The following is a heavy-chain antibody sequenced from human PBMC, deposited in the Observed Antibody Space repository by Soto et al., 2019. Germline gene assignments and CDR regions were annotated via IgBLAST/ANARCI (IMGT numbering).Heavy chain of an antibody. CDR1: GYTFTSYA. D-gene: IGHD2-8*01. CDR3: ARDRALNGLFDY. J-gene: IGHJ4*02. CDR2: INGGNGHT. Sequence: QVQLVQSGAEVKKPGASVKVSCKASGYTFTSYAIHWVRQAPGQRLEWMGGINGGNGHTYYSQKFQGRVTITRDTSANTAYMELSSLISEVTAVYYCARDRALNGLFDYWGQGTLVTVSS. V-gene: IGHV1-3*01.